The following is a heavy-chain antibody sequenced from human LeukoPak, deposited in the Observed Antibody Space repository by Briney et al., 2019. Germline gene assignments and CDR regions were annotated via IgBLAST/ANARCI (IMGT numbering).Heavy chain of an antibody. CDR1: GYTFSSYW. D-gene: IGHD1-26*01. J-gene: IGHJ4*02. CDR3: VISVNGRYGFFDY. Sequence: GGSLRLSCAVSGYTFSSYWMHWVRQAPGKGLVWVSRINIDGSSTSYADSVKGRFPILRDNAKNTVYLQMNSLRAEDTAVYYCVISVNGRYGFFDYWGQGILVTVSS. CDR2: INIDGSST. V-gene: IGHV3-74*01.